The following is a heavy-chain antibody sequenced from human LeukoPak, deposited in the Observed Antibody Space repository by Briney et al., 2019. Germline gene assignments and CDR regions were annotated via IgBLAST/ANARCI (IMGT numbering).Heavy chain of an antibody. CDR1: GFTFSSYG. J-gene: IGHJ4*02. V-gene: IGHV3-7*01. CDR2: INLDGSDK. CDR3: ARDTRYFDY. Sequence: PGGSLRLSCAASGFTFSSYGMHWVRQAPGKGLEWVGNINLDGSDKYYVDSVKGRFTISRDNAKNSLYLQMNSLRAEDTAVYYCARDTRYFDYWGQGNMVTVSS.